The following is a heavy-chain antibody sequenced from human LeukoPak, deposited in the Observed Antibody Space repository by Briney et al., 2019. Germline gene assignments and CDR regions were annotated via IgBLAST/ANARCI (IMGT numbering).Heavy chain of an antibody. J-gene: IGHJ4*02. D-gene: IGHD1-26*01. CDR2: IYYSGST. CDR1: GGSISSGGYY. CDR3: ARSGKNTFDY. Sequence: SETLSLTCTVSGGSISSGGYYWSWIRQHPGKGLEWIGYIYYSGSTYYNPSLKSRVTISEDTSKNQFSLKLSSVTAADTAVYYCARSGKNTFDYWGQGTLVTVSS. V-gene: IGHV4-31*03.